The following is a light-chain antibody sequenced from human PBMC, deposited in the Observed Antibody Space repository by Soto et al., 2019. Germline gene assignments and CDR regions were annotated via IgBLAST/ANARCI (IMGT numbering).Light chain of an antibody. J-gene: IGKJ2*01. CDR3: QQYGSSPRYT. V-gene: IGKV1-12*01. Sequence: DIQMTQSPSSVSASVGVRVTITCRASQGISSWLAWFQQKPGKAPKLMIYAASSLQSGVPSRFSGSGSGTDFSLTSSSLQPEDLAVYYCQQYGSSPRYTFGQGTKLEIK. CDR2: AAS. CDR1: QGISSW.